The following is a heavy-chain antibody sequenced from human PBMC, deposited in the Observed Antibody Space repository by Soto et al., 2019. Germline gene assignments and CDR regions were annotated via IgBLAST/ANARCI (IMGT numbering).Heavy chain of an antibody. CDR1: GYTFTSYA. D-gene: IGHD1-26*01. Sequence: ASVKVSCKASGYTFTSYAMHWVRQAPGQRLEWMGWINAGNGNTKYSQKFQGRVTITRDTSASTAYMELSSLRSEDTAVYYCARDGEGHIVGATHFDYWGQGTLVTVSS. CDR3: ARDGEGHIVGATHFDY. CDR2: INAGNGNT. J-gene: IGHJ4*02. V-gene: IGHV1-3*01.